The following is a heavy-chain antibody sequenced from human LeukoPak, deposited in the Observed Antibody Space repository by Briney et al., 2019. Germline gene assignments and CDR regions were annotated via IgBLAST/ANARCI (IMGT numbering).Heavy chain of an antibody. D-gene: IGHD4-17*01. Sequence: GGSLRLSRAASGFTFSSYAMSWVRQAPGKGLEWVSSISSSSSYIYYADSVKGRFTISRDNAKNSLYLQMNGLRAEDTAVYYCARNRNDYGDYVYDYWGQGTLVTVSS. CDR3: ARNRNDYGDYVYDY. J-gene: IGHJ4*02. CDR1: GFTFSSYA. V-gene: IGHV3-21*01. CDR2: ISSSSSYI.